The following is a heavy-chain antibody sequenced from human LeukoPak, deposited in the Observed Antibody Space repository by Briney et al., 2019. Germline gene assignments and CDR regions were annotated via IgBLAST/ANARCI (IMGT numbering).Heavy chain of an antibody. CDR1: EFTFSSYA. J-gene: IGHJ4*02. CDR2: ISGSGGST. CDR3: AKRYCSGGSCYMGFDY. Sequence: GGSLRLSFAASEFTFSSYAMTGVRQAPGKGLEGVPAISGSGGSTYYADSVKGRFTISRDNSKNTLYLQMNSLRAEDTAVYYCAKRYCSGGSCYMGFDYWGQGTLVTVSS. D-gene: IGHD2-15*01. V-gene: IGHV3-23*01.